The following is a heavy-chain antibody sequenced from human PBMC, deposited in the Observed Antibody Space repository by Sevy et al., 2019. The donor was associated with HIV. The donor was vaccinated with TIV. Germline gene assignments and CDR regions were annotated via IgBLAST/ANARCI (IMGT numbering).Heavy chain of an antibody. CDR1: GFTFSSYG. J-gene: IGHJ3*02. D-gene: IGHD4-17*01. V-gene: IGHV3-30*18. Sequence: GGSLRLSCAASGFTFSSYGMHWVRQAPGKGLEWVAVISYDGSNKYYADSVKGRFTISRDNSKNTLYLQMNRLRAEDTTVYYCAKDLMGLTTYAFDIWGQGTMVTVSS. CDR2: ISYDGSNK. CDR3: AKDLMGLTTYAFDI.